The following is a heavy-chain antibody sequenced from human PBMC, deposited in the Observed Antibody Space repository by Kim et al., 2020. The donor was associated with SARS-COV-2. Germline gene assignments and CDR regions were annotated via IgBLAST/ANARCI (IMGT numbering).Heavy chain of an antibody. J-gene: IGHJ4*03. CDR3: ARDTHLYSSGWYGWGYF. CDR2: ISYDGSNK. Sequence: GGSLRLSCAASGFTFSSYAMHWVRQAPGKGLEWVAVISYDGSNKYYADSVKGRFTISRDNSKNTLYLQMNSLRAEDTAVYYCARDTHLYSSGWYGWGYF. D-gene: IGHD6-19*01. V-gene: IGHV3-30-3*01. CDR1: GFTFSSYA.